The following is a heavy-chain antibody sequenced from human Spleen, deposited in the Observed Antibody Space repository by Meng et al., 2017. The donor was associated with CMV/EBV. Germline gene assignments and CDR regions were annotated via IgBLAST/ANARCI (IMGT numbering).Heavy chain of an antibody. Sequence: GESLKISCAASGFTFSSYSMNWVRQAPGKGLEWVSSISSSSSYIYYADSVKGRFTISRDNSKNTLYLQMNSLRAEDTAIYYCASSMILDYWGHGALVTVSS. V-gene: IGHV3-21*04. J-gene: IGHJ4*01. D-gene: IGHD3-16*01. CDR2: ISSSSSYI. CDR3: ASSMILDY. CDR1: GFTFSSYS.